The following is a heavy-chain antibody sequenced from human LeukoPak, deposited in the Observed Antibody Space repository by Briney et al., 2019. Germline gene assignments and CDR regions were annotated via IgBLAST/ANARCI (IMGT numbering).Heavy chain of an antibody. J-gene: IGHJ4*02. D-gene: IGHD3-22*01. CDR1: GFTFSSYA. V-gene: IGHV3-23*01. Sequence: GGSLRLSCAASGFTFSSYAMSWVRQAPGKGLEWVSAISGSGGSTYYADSVKGRFTISRDNSKNTLYLQMNSLRAEDTAVYYCAVWYYYDSSGYYPGNFDYWGQGTLVTVSS. CDR2: ISGSGGST. CDR3: AVWYYYDSSGYYPGNFDY.